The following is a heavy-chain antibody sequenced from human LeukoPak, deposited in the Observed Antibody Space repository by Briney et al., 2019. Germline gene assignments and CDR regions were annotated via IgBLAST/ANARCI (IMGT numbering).Heavy chain of an antibody. D-gene: IGHD3-10*01. V-gene: IGHV1-69*06. J-gene: IGHJ5*02. CDR3: AGEFGELYSKGFDP. CDR2: IIPIFGTA. Sequence: SVKVSCKASGGTFSSYAISWVRQAPGQGLEWMGGIIPIFGTANYAQKFRGRVTITADKSTRTAYMELSSLRSEDTAVYYCAGEFGELYSKGFDPWGQGTLVTVSS. CDR1: GGTFSSYA.